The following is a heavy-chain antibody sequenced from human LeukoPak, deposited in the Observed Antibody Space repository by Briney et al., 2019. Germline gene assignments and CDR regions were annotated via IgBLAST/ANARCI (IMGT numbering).Heavy chain of an antibody. D-gene: IGHD2-15*01. V-gene: IGHV4-4*02. CDR1: GDSFSSNNW. J-gene: IGHJ6*02. Sequence: NSSGTLSLTCAVSGDSFSSNNWWGWVRQPPGKGLEWIGQIYHSGTTDYNPSLKSRVTISVDTAKNQFSLKLSSVTAADTAVYYCEREVGCSGGSCYGRSYYGMDVWGQGTTVTVSS. CDR3: EREVGCSGGSCYGRSYYGMDV. CDR2: IYHSGTT.